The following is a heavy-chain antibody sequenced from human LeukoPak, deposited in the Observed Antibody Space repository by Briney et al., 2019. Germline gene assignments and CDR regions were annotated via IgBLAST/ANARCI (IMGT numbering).Heavy chain of an antibody. CDR1: GGSISSYY. J-gene: IGHJ4*02. V-gene: IGHV4-4*07. CDR3: ASHQSGGSSDDY. D-gene: IGHD6-13*01. Sequence: PSETLSLTCTVSGGSISSYYWSWIRQPAGKGLVWIGRIYTSGSTNYNPSLKSRVTISVDTSKNQFSLKLSSVTAADTAVYYCASHQSGGSSDDYWDQGTLVTVSS. CDR2: IYTSGST.